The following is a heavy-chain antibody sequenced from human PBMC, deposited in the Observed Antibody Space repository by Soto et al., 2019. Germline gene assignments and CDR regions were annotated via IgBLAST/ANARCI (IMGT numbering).Heavy chain of an antibody. CDR3: AKEYYYDSSGRPRSPYYFDY. J-gene: IGHJ4*02. D-gene: IGHD3-22*01. CDR1: GFTFSSYA. CDR2: ISGSGGST. Sequence: EVQLLESGGGLVQPGGSLRLSCAASGFTFSSYAMSWVRQAPGKGLEWVSAISGSGGSTYYADSVKGRFTISRDNSKNTLYLQMNSLRAEDTAVYYCAKEYYYDSSGRPRSPYYFDYWGQGTLVTVSS. V-gene: IGHV3-23*01.